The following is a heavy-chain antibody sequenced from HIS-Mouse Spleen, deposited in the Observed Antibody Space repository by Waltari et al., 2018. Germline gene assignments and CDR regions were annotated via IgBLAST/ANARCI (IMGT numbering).Heavy chain of an antibody. Sequence: QVQLVQSGAEVKKPGASVKVSCKASGYTFTGYYMHWVRQAPGQGIGWMGWINPNRGGTNYAQKFQGRVTMTRETASSTACMELSRLGSDDTAVEYGARDTVVVPAAPVGYGMDGWGQGTTVTVSS. J-gene: IGHJ6*02. D-gene: IGHD2-2*01. V-gene: IGHV1-2*02. CDR2: INPNRGGT. CDR3: ARDTVVVPAAPVGYGMDG. CDR1: GYTFTGYY.